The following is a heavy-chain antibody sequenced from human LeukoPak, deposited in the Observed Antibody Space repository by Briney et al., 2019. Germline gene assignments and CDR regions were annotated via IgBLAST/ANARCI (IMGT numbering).Heavy chain of an antibody. CDR1: GFTFINAW. CDR2: IKAKAHGGTI. Sequence: GGSLRLSCAASGFTFINAWMAWVRQAPGKGLEWVGRIKAKAHGGTIEYAAPVKGRFTISRDNSKNTLYLQMNSLRAEDTAVYYCAKVDILTGYPDYWGQGTLVTVSS. D-gene: IGHD3-9*01. J-gene: IGHJ4*02. V-gene: IGHV3-15*01. CDR3: AKVDILTGYPDY.